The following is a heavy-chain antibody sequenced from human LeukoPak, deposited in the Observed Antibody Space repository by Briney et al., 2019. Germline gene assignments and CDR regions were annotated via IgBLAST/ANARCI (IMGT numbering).Heavy chain of an antibody. V-gene: IGHV3-21*01. CDR1: GFTFSSYS. J-gene: IGHJ3*02. CDR2: ISSSSSYI. D-gene: IGHD5-12*01. CDR3: ARVYGAGYDFRGAFDT. Sequence: GGSLRLSCAASGFTFSSYSMNWVRQAPGKGLEWVSSISSSSSYIYYADSVKGRFTISRDNAKNSLYLQMNSLRAEDTAVYYCARVYGAGYDFRGAFDTWGQGTMVTVS.